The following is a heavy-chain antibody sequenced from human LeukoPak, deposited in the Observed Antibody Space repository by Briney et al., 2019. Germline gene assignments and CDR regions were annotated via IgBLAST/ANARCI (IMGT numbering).Heavy chain of an antibody. J-gene: IGHJ4*02. CDR2: MNHSGST. CDR3: ARGGGMGSGYYYDY. Sequence: PSETLSLTCAVYGGSFSGYYWSWLRQPPGKELEWIGEMNHSGSTNYNPSLKSRVTISVDTSKNQFSLKLSSVTAADTAVYYCARGGGMGSGYYYDYWGQGTLVTVSS. V-gene: IGHV4-34*01. CDR1: GGSFSGYY. D-gene: IGHD3-3*01.